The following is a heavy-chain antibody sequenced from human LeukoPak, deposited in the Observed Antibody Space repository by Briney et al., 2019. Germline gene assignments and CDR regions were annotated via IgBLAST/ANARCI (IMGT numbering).Heavy chain of an antibody. Sequence: ASVKVSCKASGYTFTSYDINWVRQATGQGLEWMGWMNPNSGNTGYAQKFQGRVTMTRNTSISTAYMELSSLRSEDTAVYYCARGGRIVGWPDNWFDPWGQGTLVTVSS. CDR2: MNPNSGNT. J-gene: IGHJ5*02. D-gene: IGHD3-10*01. CDR1: GYTFTSYD. CDR3: ARGGRIVGWPDNWFDP. V-gene: IGHV1-8*01.